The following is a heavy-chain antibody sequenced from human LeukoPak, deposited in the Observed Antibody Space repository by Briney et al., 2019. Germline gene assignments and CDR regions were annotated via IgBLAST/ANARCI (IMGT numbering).Heavy chain of an antibody. CDR1: GFTFSSYS. CDR3: ARDVVKYQLLQQNWFDP. D-gene: IGHD2-2*01. CDR2: ISSSSSTI. Sequence: PGGSLRLSCAASGFTFSSYSMNWVRQAPGKGLEWVSYISSSSSTIYYADSVKGRFTISRDNAKNSLYLQMNSLRAEDTAVYYCARDVVKYQLLQQNWFDPWGQGTLVTVSS. J-gene: IGHJ5*02. V-gene: IGHV3-48*01.